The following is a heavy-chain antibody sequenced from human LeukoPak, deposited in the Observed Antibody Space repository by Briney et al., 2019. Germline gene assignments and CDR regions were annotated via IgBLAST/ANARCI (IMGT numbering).Heavy chain of an antibody. Sequence: GGSLRLPCAASGFTFSSYAMSWVRQAPGKGLEWVSGISGSGGSTYYADSVKGRFTIFRDNSKNTLYLQMNSLRAEDTAVYHCANGWSPDYWGRGTLVTVSS. J-gene: IGHJ4*02. CDR1: GFTFSSYA. V-gene: IGHV3-23*01. CDR2: ISGSGGST. D-gene: IGHD2-15*01. CDR3: ANGWSPDY.